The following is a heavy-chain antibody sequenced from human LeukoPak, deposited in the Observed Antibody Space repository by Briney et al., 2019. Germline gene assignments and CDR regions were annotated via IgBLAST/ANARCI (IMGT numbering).Heavy chain of an antibody. CDR3: ARGRAGIAAAGFDY. CDR2: ISFDGANK. J-gene: IGHJ4*02. CDR1: GFTFSMSS. V-gene: IGHV3-30*04. Sequence: GGSLRLSCATSGFTFSMSSMHWVRLAPGKGLEWLAGISFDGANKFSGDSVKGRFSISRDNSKNTLYPQMNSLGLDDTAVYFCARGRAGIAAAGFDYWGQGTLVTVSS. D-gene: IGHD6-13*01.